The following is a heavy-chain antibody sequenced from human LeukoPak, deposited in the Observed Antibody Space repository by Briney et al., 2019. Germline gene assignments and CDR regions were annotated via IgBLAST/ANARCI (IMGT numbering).Heavy chain of an antibody. V-gene: IGHV3-7*01. J-gene: IGHJ4*02. D-gene: IGHD3-9*01. CDR2: IRDDGSAK. Sequence: GGSLRLSCAASGFTFNNYWMTWVRQAPGKGLEWVASIRDDGSAKYYVDSVKGRFTISRDNAKNSLYLQMNSLRAEDTAVYYCARDLSVLRYFDWLPTYYFDYWGQGTLVTVSS. CDR3: ARDLSVLRYFDWLPTYYFDY. CDR1: GFTFNNYW.